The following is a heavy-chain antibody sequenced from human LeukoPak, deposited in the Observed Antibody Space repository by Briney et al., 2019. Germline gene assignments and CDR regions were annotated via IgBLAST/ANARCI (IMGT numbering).Heavy chain of an antibody. V-gene: IGHV3-72*01. Sequence: GGSLRLSCGASGFTFSDHDMEWVRQAPGKGLEWVGRSRNKAKSYTTEYAASVKGRFTISRDDSKNSLYLQMNSMKTEDTAVYYCKKLVVSSQLDVWGKGTTVTVSS. D-gene: IGHD6-13*01. CDR1: GFTFSDHD. J-gene: IGHJ6*04. CDR2: SRNKAKSYTT. CDR3: KKLVVSSQLDV.